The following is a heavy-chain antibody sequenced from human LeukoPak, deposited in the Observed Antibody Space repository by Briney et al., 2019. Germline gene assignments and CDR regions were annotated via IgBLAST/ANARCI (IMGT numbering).Heavy chain of an antibody. Sequence: ASVKVSCKASGYTFTDYYMHWVRQAPGQGLEWMGWINPNSGGTNYAQKFQGRVTMTRDTSISTAYMELSRLRSDDTAVYYCARNDYSNYVGYWYFDLWGRATLVTVSS. CDR1: GYTFTDYY. V-gene: IGHV1-2*02. CDR3: ARNDYSNYVGYWYFDL. CDR2: INPNSGGT. J-gene: IGHJ2*01. D-gene: IGHD4-11*01.